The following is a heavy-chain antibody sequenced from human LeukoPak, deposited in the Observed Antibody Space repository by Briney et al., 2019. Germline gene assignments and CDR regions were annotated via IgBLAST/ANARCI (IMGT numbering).Heavy chain of an antibody. CDR3: AKENYYESSGYVDY. D-gene: IGHD3-22*01. V-gene: IGHV3-30*18. CDR1: GFTFSSYG. J-gene: IGHJ4*02. CDR2: ISNDGSNK. Sequence: GGSLQLSCVASGFTFSSYGMHWVRQAPGKGLEGVAVISNDGSNKYYADSVKGRFTISRDNSKNTLYLQMNSLRAEDTAVYYCAKENYYESSGYVDYWGQGTLVTVSS.